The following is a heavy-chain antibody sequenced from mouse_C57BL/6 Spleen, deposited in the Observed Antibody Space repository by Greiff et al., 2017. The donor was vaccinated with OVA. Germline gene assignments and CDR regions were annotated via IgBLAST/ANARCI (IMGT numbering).Heavy chain of an antibody. D-gene: IGHD2-2*01. CDR2: IDPADSYT. J-gene: IGHJ2*01. Sequence: QVQLQQPGAELVMPGASVKLSCKASGYTFTSYWMHWVKQRPGQGLEWIGEIDPADSYTNYNQKFKGKSTLTVDKSSSTAYMQLSSLTSEDSAVYDCERSGMGTTSYYFDYWGQGTTLTVSS. CDR1: GYTFTSYW. CDR3: ERSGMGTTSYYFDY. V-gene: IGHV1-69*01.